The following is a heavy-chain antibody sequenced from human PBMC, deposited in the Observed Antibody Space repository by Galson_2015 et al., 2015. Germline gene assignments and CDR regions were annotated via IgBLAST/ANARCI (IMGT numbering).Heavy chain of an antibody. CDR1: GYTFTNYW. Sequence: QSGAEVKKPGESLKISCKGSGYTFTNYWIGWVRQMSGKGLEWMGIAYPHDSDTRYSPSFQGQVTISADKSINTAYLQWGSLKASDTAMYFCARGYDSSGHFDYWGQGTLVTVSS. CDR3: ARGYDSSGHFDY. D-gene: IGHD3-22*01. V-gene: IGHV5-51*01. J-gene: IGHJ4*02. CDR2: AYPHDSDT.